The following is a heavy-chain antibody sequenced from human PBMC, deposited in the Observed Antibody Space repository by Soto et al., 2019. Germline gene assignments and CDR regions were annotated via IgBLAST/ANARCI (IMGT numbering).Heavy chain of an antibody. V-gene: IGHV1-69*13. CDR3: ARDLADYYGSGSYYKPPPMDV. D-gene: IGHD3-10*01. CDR2: IIPIFGTA. J-gene: IGHJ6*02. CDR1: GGTFSSYA. Sequence: ASVKVSCKASGGTFSSYAISWVRQAPGQGLEWTGGIIPIFGTANYAQEFQGRVTITADESTSTAYMELSSLRSEDTAVYYCARDLADYYGSGSYYKPPPMDVWGQGTTVTVSS.